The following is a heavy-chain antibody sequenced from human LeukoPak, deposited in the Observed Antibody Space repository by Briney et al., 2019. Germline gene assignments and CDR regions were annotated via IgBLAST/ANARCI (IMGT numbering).Heavy chain of an antibody. D-gene: IGHD3-10*01. J-gene: IGHJ6*03. CDR1: GYTFTSYD. CDR3: ARGWFGEYTTYYYYYYMDV. V-gene: IGHV1-8*01. CDR2: MNPNSGNT. Sequence: GASVKVSCKASGYTFTSYDINWVRQATGQGLEWMGWMNPNSGNTGYAQKLQGRVTMTSNTSISTAYMELSSLRSEDTAVYYCARGWFGEYTTYYYYYYMDVWGKGTTVTVSS.